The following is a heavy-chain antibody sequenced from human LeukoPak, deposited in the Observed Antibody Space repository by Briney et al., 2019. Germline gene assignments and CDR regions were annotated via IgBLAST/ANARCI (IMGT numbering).Heavy chain of an antibody. CDR1: GFTFSSYG. Sequence: PGGSLRLSCAASGFTFSSYGMHWVRQAPGKGLEWVAVIWYDGSNKYYADSVKGRFTISRDNSKNTLYLQMNSLRAEDTALYYCAKDTSYDSSGPVDYWGQGTLVAVSS. J-gene: IGHJ4*02. V-gene: IGHV3-33*06. CDR2: IWYDGSNK. D-gene: IGHD3-22*01. CDR3: AKDTSYDSSGPVDY.